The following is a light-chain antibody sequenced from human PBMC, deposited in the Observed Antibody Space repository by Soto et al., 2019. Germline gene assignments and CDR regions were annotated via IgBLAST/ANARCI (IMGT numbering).Light chain of an antibody. J-gene: IGLJ3*02. CDR2: DVN. CDR1: ASDVGGYNY. CDR3: GSYPGTYTWV. V-gene: IGLV2-11*01. Sequence: QSALTQPRSVSGSPGQSVTISCTGSASDVGGYNYVSWYQQHPGKAPKVIIYDVNKRTSGVPDRFSGSKSGNTASLTISGLLAEDEADYYCGSYPGTYTWVFGRGTKLTVL.